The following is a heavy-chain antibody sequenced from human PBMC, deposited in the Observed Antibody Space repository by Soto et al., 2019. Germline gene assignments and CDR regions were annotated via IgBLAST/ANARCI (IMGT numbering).Heavy chain of an antibody. Sequence: GASVKASCKASGFTFTSSAVQWVRQARGQRLEWIGWIVVGSGNTNYAQKFQERVTITRDMSTSTAYMELSSLRSEDTAVYYCAADYYDSSGHYGPSYFDYWGQGTLVTVSS. CDR2: IVVGSGNT. D-gene: IGHD3-22*01. CDR3: AADYYDSSGHYGPSYFDY. CDR1: GFTFTSSA. J-gene: IGHJ4*02. V-gene: IGHV1-58*01.